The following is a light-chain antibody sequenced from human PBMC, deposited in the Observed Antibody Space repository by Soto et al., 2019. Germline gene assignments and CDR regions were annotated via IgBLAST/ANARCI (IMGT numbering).Light chain of an antibody. CDR2: EVS. Sequence: QSALTQPASVSGSPGQSITISCTGTSSDVGGYNYVSWYQQHPGKAPKFMIYEVSNRPSGVSNRFSGSKSGNTASLTISGLQAADEADYYCSSYTRNSTLVFGGGTKLTVL. V-gene: IGLV2-14*01. CDR3: SSYTRNSTLV. J-gene: IGLJ2*01. CDR1: SSDVGGYNY.